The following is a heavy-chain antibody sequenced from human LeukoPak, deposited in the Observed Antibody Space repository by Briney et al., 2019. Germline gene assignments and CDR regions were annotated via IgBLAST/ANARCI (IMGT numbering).Heavy chain of an antibody. CDR1: GGSISSGDYY. CDR3: ARGSPEPDIVDASGSYLYDDY. CDR2: IYYSGST. Sequence: PSETLSLTCTVSGGSISSGDYYWSWIRQPPGKGLEWIGYIYYSGSTYYNPSLESRVTISVDTSKNQFSLELSSVTAADTAFYYCARGSPEPDIVDASGSYLYDDYWGQGTLVTVSS. D-gene: IGHD3-10*01. J-gene: IGHJ4*02. V-gene: IGHV4-30-4*01.